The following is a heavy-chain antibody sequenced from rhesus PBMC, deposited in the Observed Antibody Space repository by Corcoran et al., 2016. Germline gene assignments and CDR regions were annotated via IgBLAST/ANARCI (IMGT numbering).Heavy chain of an antibody. CDR2: IYGNSASP. CDR3: ARDPGQGFGY. J-gene: IGHJ4*01. CDR1: GGSISDYYY. V-gene: IGHV4S9*01. Sequence: QVQLQESGPGLVKPSETLSLTCAVSGGSISDYYYWNWIRQPPGKGLEWIGNIYGNSASPHHHPRPKRRVTLSKDPSQDQFFLKVGSGTAPDTAVYYCARDPGQGFGYWGQGVLVTVSS.